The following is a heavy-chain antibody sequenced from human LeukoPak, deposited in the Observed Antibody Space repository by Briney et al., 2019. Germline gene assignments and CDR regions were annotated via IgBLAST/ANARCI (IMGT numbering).Heavy chain of an antibody. CDR2: INPNSGGT. V-gene: IGHV1-2*02. CDR3: ARPPGPMVRGVRWSPFDY. J-gene: IGHJ4*02. CDR1: GYTFTGYY. D-gene: IGHD3-10*01. Sequence: GASVKVSCKASGYTFTGYYMHWVRQAPGQGLEWMGWINPNSGGTNYAQKFQGRVTMTRDTSISTAYMELSRLRSDDTAVYYCARPPGPMVRGVRWSPFDYWGQGTLVTVSS.